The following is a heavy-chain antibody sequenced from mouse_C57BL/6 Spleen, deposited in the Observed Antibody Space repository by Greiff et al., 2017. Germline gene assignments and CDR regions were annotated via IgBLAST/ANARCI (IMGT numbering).Heavy chain of an antibody. Sequence: VESGGGLVQPGGSLKLSCAASGFTFSDYYMYWVRQTPEKRLEWVAYISNGGGSTYYPDTVKGRFTISRDNAKNTLYLQMSRLKSEDTAMYYCARQGTGPYFDYWGQGTTLTVSS. CDR3: ARQGTGPYFDY. J-gene: IGHJ2*01. D-gene: IGHD4-1*01. CDR2: ISNGGGST. V-gene: IGHV5-12*01. CDR1: GFTFSDYY.